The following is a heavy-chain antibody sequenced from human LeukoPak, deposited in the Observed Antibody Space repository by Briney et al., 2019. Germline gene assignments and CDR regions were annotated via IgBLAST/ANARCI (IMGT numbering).Heavy chain of an antibody. CDR1: GGSISSYY. Sequence: SETLSLTCTVSGGSISSYYWSWIRQPPGKGLEWIGYIYYSGSTNYNPSLKSRVTISVDTSKNQFSLKLSSVTAADTAVYYCARDPSEYFDGFNWFDPWGQGTLVTVSS. CDR3: ARDPSEYFDGFNWFDP. J-gene: IGHJ5*02. D-gene: IGHD3-9*01. V-gene: IGHV4-59*01. CDR2: IYYSGST.